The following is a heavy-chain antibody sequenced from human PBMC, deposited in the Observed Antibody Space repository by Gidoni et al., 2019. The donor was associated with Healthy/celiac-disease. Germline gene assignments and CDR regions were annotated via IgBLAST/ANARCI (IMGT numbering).Heavy chain of an antibody. D-gene: IGHD5-18*01. CDR3: ASLEVVDTAMVYDY. V-gene: IGHV4-34*01. J-gene: IGHJ4*02. CDR2: INHSGST. CDR1: GGSFSGYY. Sequence: HVQLQQWGAGLLKPSETLSLTCAVYGGSFSGYYWSWLRQPPGKGLEWIGEINHSGSTNYNPSLKSRVTISVDTSKNQFSLKLSSVTAADTAVYYCASLEVVDTAMVYDYWGQGTLVTVSS.